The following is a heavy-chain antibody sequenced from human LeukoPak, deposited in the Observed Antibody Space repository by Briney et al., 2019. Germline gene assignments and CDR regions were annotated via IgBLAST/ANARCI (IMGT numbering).Heavy chain of an antibody. J-gene: IGHJ4*02. CDR1: GGSISSSSYY. V-gene: IGHV4-39*07. CDR2: IYYSGST. D-gene: IGHD6-19*01. CDR3: ARDFPPTFSYSSGN. Sequence: SETLSLTCTVSGGSISSSSYYWGWIRQPPGKGLEWIGSIYYSGSTYYNPSLKSRVTISVDTSKNQFSLKLSSVTAADTAVYYCARDFPPTFSYSSGNWGQGTLVTVSS.